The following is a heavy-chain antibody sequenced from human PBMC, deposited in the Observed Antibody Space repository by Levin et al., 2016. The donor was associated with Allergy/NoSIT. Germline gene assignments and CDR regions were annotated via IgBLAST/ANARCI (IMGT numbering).Heavy chain of an antibody. D-gene: IGHD6-19*01. CDR2: IWYDGGTE. V-gene: IGHV3-33*08. CDR3: APAINPFTSGWPG. J-gene: IGHJ4*02. CDR1: GFTFINYA. Sequence: GGSLRLSCAASGFTFINYAMSWVRQAPGKGLEWVSIIWYDGGTENYADSVKGRFTISRDNSKNTLYLQMHSLRAEDTAVYYCAPAINPFTSGWPGWGQGTLVTVSS.